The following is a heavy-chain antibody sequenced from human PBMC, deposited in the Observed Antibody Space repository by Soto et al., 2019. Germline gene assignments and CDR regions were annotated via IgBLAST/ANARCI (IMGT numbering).Heavy chain of an antibody. J-gene: IGHJ4*02. Sequence: EVHLVESGGGLVQPGGSLRLSCAASGFTFSSYWMSWVRQAPGKGLEWVANIKQDGSDKYYVDSVKGRFTISRDNAKNSLYLQMTILRAEDTAVYYCATSAAAPGNYWGQGTLVTVSS. D-gene: IGHD6-13*01. V-gene: IGHV3-7*01. CDR2: IKQDGSDK. CDR1: GFTFSSYW. CDR3: ATSAAAPGNY.